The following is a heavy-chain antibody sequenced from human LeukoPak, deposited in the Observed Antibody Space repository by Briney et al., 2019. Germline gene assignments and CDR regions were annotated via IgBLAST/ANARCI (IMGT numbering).Heavy chain of an antibody. Sequence: SETLSLTCTVSGGSISSYYWSWIRQPAGKGLEWIGRISSSGSTNYNPSLKSRVTISVDTSKNQFSLKMSSVTAADTAVYFCARGGPPGYYYDYYMDVWGKGTTVTISS. CDR3: ARGGPPGYYYDYYMDV. V-gene: IGHV4-4*07. J-gene: IGHJ6*03. CDR1: GGSISSYY. CDR2: ISSSGST.